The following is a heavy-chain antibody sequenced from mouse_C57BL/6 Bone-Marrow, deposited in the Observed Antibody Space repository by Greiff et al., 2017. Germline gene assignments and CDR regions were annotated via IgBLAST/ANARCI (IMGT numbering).Heavy chain of an antibody. V-gene: IGHV1-54*01. J-gene: IGHJ3*01. Sequence: VKLQESGAELVRPGTSVKVSCKASGYAFTNYLIEWVKQRPGQGLEWIGVINPGSGGTNYNEKFKGKATLTADKSSSTAYMQLSSLPSEDSAVYFCARWLLRGGTFFAYWGQGTLVTVSA. CDR2: INPGSGGT. CDR1: GYAFTNYL. D-gene: IGHD2-3*01. CDR3: ARWLLRGGTFFAY.